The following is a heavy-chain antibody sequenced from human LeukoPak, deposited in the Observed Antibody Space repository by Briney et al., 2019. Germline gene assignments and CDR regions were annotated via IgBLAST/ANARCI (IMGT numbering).Heavy chain of an antibody. CDR3: ARGRSSSWRPNFDY. CDR1: GFTFSNYA. Sequence: GGSLRLSCAASGFTFSNYAMSWVRQAPGKGLEWVSVIRGSGGGTYYADSVKGRFTISRDNSKNTLYLQMNSLRAEDTAVYYCARGRSSSWRPNFDYWGQGTLVTVSS. D-gene: IGHD6-13*01. V-gene: IGHV3-23*01. J-gene: IGHJ4*02. CDR2: IRGSGGGT.